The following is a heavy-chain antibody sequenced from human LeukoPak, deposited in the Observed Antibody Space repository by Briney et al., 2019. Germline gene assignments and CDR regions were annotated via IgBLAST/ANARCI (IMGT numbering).Heavy chain of an antibody. CDR3: AKGGYYDSSGYSSFDY. Sequence: GRSLRLSCAASGLTFDDYAMHRVRQAPGKGLEWVSSINWNSGSIGYADSVKGRFTISRDNAKNSLYLQMNSLRAEDTALYYCAKGGYYDSSGYSSFDYWGQGTLVTVSS. CDR2: INWNSGSI. D-gene: IGHD3-22*01. V-gene: IGHV3-9*01. J-gene: IGHJ4*02. CDR1: GLTFDDYA.